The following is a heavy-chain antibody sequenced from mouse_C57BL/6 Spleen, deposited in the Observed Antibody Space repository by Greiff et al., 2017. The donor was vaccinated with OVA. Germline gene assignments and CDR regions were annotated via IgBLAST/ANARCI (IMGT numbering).Heavy chain of an antibody. Sequence: VQLQQPGAELVRPGSSVKLSCKASGYTFTSYWMHWVKQRPIQGLEWIGNIDPSDSETHYNQKFKDKATLTVDKSSSTAYMQLSSLTSEDSAVYYCARMAPPRYFDVWGTGTTVTVSS. CDR3: ARMAPPRYFDV. CDR2: IDPSDSET. J-gene: IGHJ1*03. D-gene: IGHD2-3*01. V-gene: IGHV1-52*01. CDR1: GYTFTSYW.